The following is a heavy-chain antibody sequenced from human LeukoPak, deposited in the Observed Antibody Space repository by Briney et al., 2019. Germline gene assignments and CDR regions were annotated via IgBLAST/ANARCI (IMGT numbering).Heavy chain of an antibody. Sequence: GGSLRLSCSASGFTFSSYVMHWVRQAPGTGLEYVSAISTNGVSTYYADSVKGRFTISRDNSKNTLYLQMSSLRSEDTAVYYCASTPQWLVPQNFDYWGQGTLVTVSS. CDR1: GFTFSSYV. V-gene: IGHV3-64D*06. D-gene: IGHD6-19*01. J-gene: IGHJ4*02. CDR3: ASTPQWLVPQNFDY. CDR2: ISTNGVST.